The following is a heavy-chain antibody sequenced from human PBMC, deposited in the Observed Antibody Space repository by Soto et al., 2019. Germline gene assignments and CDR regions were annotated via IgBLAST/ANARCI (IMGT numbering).Heavy chain of an antibody. CDR2: ISAYNGNT. J-gene: IGHJ4*02. V-gene: IGHV1-18*01. D-gene: IGHD3-10*01. CDR3: ARGTPYYYGSGSGNGKNPADY. CDR1: GYTFTSYG. Sequence: QVQLVQSGAEVKKPGASVKVSCKASGYTFTSYGISWVRQAPVQGLEWMGWISAYNGNTNYAQKLQGRVTMTTDTSTSTAYMELRSLRSDDTAVYYCARGTPYYYGSGSGNGKNPADYWGLGTLVTVSS.